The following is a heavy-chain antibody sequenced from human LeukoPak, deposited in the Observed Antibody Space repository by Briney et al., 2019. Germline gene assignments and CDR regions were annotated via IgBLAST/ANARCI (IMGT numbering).Heavy chain of an antibody. D-gene: IGHD2-8*01. Sequence: GGSLRLSCAASGFSFSSYEMNWVRQAPGKGLEWVSYISSSSSTINYADSVKGRFTISRDNAKNSLYLQMNSLRAEDTAVYYCARDYYWYDYWGQGTLVTVSS. V-gene: IGHV3-48*03. CDR1: GFSFSSYE. CDR2: ISSSSSTI. CDR3: ARDYYWYDY. J-gene: IGHJ4*02.